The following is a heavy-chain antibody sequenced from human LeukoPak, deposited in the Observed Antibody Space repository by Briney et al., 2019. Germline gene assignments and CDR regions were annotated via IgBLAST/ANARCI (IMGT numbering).Heavy chain of an antibody. J-gene: IGHJ4*02. CDR2: IYHSGST. CDR3: ASVGGYSYGPFDY. D-gene: IGHD5-18*01. V-gene: IGHV4-4*02. Sequence: SGTLSLTCAVSGGSISSSNWWSWVRQPPGKGLEWIGEIYHSGSTNYNPSLKSRVTISVDKSKNQFSLKLSSVTAADTAVYYCASVGGYSYGPFDYWGQGTLVTVSS. CDR1: GGSISSSNW.